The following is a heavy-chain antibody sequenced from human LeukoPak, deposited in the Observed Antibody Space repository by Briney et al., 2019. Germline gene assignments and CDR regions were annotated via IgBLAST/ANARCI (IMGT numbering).Heavy chain of an antibody. CDR3: ARVRGRGQQQLVEY. V-gene: IGHV1-2*02. CDR2: INPDSGGT. Sequence: GASVKVSCKTSGYTFTGYFIHWVRQAPGQGLEWMGWINPDSGGTNYAQKFQGRVTMTRDTSISTAYMELSRLRSDDTAVYYCARVRGRGQQQLVEYWGQGTLVTVSS. J-gene: IGHJ4*02. D-gene: IGHD6-13*01. CDR1: GYTFTGYF.